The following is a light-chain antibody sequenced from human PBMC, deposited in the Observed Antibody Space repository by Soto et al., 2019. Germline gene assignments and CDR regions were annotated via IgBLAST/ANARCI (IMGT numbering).Light chain of an antibody. CDR1: QSISSY. Sequence: DIQMTQSPSSLSVSVGDRVTIACRASQSISSYLNWYQQKPGKAPKLLIYAASSLQSGVPSRFSGSGSGTDFTLTISSLQPEDFATYYCQQSYSTPRTFGQGTIVDI. CDR2: AAS. J-gene: IGKJ1*01. CDR3: QQSYSTPRT. V-gene: IGKV1-39*01.